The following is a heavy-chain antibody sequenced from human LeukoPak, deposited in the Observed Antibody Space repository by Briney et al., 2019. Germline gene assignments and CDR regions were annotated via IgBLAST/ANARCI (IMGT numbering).Heavy chain of an antibody. Sequence: ASVKVSCKASGYSFTSNGISWVRQSPGQGLEWMGWISAYNGNTNYAQKLQGRVTMTTDTSTSTAYMELRSLRSDDTAVYYCARDRAMTTVTLEEAFDIWGQGTMVTVSS. D-gene: IGHD4-17*01. CDR3: ARDRAMTTVTLEEAFDI. V-gene: IGHV1-18*01. CDR2: ISAYNGNT. CDR1: GYSFTSNG. J-gene: IGHJ3*02.